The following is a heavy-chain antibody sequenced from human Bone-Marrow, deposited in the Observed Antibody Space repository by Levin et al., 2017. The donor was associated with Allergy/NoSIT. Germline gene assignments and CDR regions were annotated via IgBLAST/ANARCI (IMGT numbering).Heavy chain of an antibody. J-gene: IGHJ3*02. CDR2: INPNSGGT. D-gene: IGHD2-2*01. CDR1: GYTFTGYY. CDR3: ARRCSSTSCVDAFDI. V-gene: IGHV1-2*02. Sequence: ASVKVSCKASGYTFTGYYMHWVRQAPGQGLEWMGWINPNSGGTNYAQKFQGRVTMTRDTSISTAYMELSRLRSDDTAVYYCARRCSSTSCVDAFDIWGQGTMVTVSS.